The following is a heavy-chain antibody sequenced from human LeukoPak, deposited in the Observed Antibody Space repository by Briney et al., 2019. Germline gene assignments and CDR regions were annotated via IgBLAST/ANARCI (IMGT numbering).Heavy chain of an antibody. CDR2: IYHTGST. CDR3: ARGPGYWENLRYFDWTVYGMDV. D-gene: IGHD3-9*01. CDR1: GGSISTNNW. Sequence: SETLSLTCAVSGGSISTNNWWSWVRQPPGKGLEWIGEIYHTGSTNYSPSLRSRVTMSIDKSNNQFSLNLNSVTAADTAVYYCARGPGYWENLRYFDWTVYGMDVWGQGTTVTVSS. V-gene: IGHV4-4*02. J-gene: IGHJ6*02.